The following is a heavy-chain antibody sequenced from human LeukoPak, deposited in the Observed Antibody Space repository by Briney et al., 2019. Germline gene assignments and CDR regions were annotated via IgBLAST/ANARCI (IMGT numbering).Heavy chain of an antibody. D-gene: IGHD3-22*01. Sequence: GGSLRLSCAASGFTFSSYALHWVRQAPGKGLEWVAVMSYDGSNKYYADSVKGRFTISRDNSKSTLYLQMNSLRPEDTAVYYCARDTDSSGYSYFDCWGQGTLVTVSS. CDR2: MSYDGSNK. CDR3: ARDTDSSGYSYFDC. CDR1: GFTFSSYA. V-gene: IGHV3-30-3*01. J-gene: IGHJ4*02.